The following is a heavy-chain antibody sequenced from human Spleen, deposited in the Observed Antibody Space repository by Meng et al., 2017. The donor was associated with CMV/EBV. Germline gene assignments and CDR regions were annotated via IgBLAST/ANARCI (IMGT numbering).Heavy chain of an antibody. D-gene: IGHD3-16*01. V-gene: IGHV4-34*01. CDR3: ARVVGGGWFDP. J-gene: IGHJ5*02. CDR2: INHGGP. CDR1: GVSFSSYY. Sequence: GSLRLSCGVSGVSFSSYYWTWIRQSPGKGLEWIGEINHGGPNYSPSLKSRVSMSMDASKNQFSLKMMSVTAADTAVYYCARVVGGGWFDPWGQGTLVTVS.